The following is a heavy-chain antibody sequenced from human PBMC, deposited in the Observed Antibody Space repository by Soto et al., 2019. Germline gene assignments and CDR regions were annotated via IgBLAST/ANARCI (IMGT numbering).Heavy chain of an antibody. D-gene: IGHD6-19*01. CDR3: ARDISGAVPFDY. J-gene: IGHJ4*02. CDR2: IYHSGST. Sequence: QVQLQESGPGLVKPSETLSLTCTVSGGSISSSNWWSWVRQPPGKGLEWIGEIYHSGSTNYNPSLKSRVTISVDNSKNQFFLMLTSVTAADTAVYYCARDISGAVPFDYWGQGNLVTVSS. CDR1: GGSISSSNW. V-gene: IGHV4-4*02.